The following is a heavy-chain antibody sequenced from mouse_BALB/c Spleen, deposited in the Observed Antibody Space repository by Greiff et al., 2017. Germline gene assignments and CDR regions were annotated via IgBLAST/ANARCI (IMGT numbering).Heavy chain of an antibody. CDR1: GFNIKDTY. CDR2: IDPANGNT. J-gene: IGHJ3*01. D-gene: IGHD4-1*01. V-gene: IGHV14-3*02. CDR3: ARSANWAAWFAY. Sequence: VQLQQSGAELVKPGASVKLSCTASGFNIKDTYMHWVKQRPEQGLEWIGRIDPANGNTKYDAKFQGKATITADTSSNTAYLQLSSLTSEDTAVYYCARSANWAAWFAYWGQGTLVTVSA.